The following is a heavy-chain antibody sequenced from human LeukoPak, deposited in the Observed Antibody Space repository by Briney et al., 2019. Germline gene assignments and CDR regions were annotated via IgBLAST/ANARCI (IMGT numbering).Heavy chain of an antibody. V-gene: IGHV1-69*05. D-gene: IGHD3-22*01. CDR3: ARETRTCYYDSSGSPLLLLDC. CDR2: IIPIFGTA. CDR1: GGTFSSYA. Sequence: GASVKVSCKASGGTFSSYAISWVRQAPGQGLEWMGGIIPIFGTANYAQKFQGRVTITTDESTSTAYMELSSLRSEDTAVYYCARETRTCYYDSSGSPLLLLDCWGQGTLVTVSS. J-gene: IGHJ4*02.